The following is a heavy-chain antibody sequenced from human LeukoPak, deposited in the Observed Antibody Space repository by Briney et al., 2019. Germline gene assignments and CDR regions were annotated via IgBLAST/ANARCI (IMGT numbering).Heavy chain of an antibody. CDR1: GYTSTSYY. CDR3: ARVQPHRIHYDNSDYPTHNDY. J-gene: IGHJ4*02. D-gene: IGHD3-22*01. V-gene: IGHV1-46*01. CDR2: INPSGGSP. Sequence: ASVKVSCKASGYTSTSYYMHWVRQAPGQGLEWMGIINPSGGSPNYAQKFQGRVTMTRDMSTSTVNMELSSLRSEDTAVYYCARVQPHRIHYDNSDYPTHNDYWGQGTLVTVSS.